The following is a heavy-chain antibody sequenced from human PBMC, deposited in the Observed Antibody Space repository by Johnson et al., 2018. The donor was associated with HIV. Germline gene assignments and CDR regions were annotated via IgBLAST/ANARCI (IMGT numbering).Heavy chain of an antibody. D-gene: IGHD6-6*01. CDR3: ARDFSSSSNAFDI. Sequence: MLLVEYGGGVVQPGRSLRLSCAASGFTFSSYAMHWVRQAPGKGLEWVSYISSSGSTIYYADSVKGRFTISRDNAKNSLYLQMNSLRAEDTAVYYCARDFSSSSNAFDIWGQGTMVTVSS. CDR1: GFTFSSYA. CDR2: ISSSGSTI. V-gene: IGHV3-48*04. J-gene: IGHJ3*02.